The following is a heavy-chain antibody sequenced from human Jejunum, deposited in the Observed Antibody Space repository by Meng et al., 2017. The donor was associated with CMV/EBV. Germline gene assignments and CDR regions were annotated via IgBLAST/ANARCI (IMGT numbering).Heavy chain of an antibody. Sequence: FNNYPLSGVHQAPGKGLEWVSAISVSGITYFADSVKGRFSISRDNSTDTVYLQMKSLRAEDTAVYYCAKDRVLMVYGSPTRPYFDYWGQGTLVTVSS. V-gene: IGHV3-23*01. D-gene: IGHD2-8*01. CDR1: FNNYP. J-gene: IGHJ4*02. CDR3: AKDRVLMVYGSPTRPYFDY. CDR2: ISVSGIT.